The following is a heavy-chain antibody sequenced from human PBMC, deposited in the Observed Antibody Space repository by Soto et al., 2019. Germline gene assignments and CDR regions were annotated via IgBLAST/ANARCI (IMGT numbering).Heavy chain of an antibody. CDR2: IHPNSGVT. D-gene: IGHD3-10*01. J-gene: IGHJ6*02. Sequence: QVQLVQSGAEVKKPGASVKVSCKASGYTFTNYYIHWVRQAPGQGLEWMGWIHPNSGVTNYAQKLQGWVTMTRDTSVSTAYMELSRLKSDDTAVYYCARDLTGFRDYYYYAMDVWGQGTTVTVSS. V-gene: IGHV1-2*04. CDR1: GYTFTNYY. CDR3: ARDLTGFRDYYYYAMDV.